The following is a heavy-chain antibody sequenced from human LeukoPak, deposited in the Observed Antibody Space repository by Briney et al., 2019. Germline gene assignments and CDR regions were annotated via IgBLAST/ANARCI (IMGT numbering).Heavy chain of an antibody. CDR2: IYHSGST. D-gene: IGHD6-19*01. CDR3: ARGRRGRGGWYGNWFDP. J-gene: IGHJ5*02. V-gene: IGHV4-38-2*02. Sequence: SETLSLTCTVTGYSISSGYYWGWIGQPPGRGLECIGSIYHSGSTNYNPSLKSRVTISVDTSKNQFSLKLSSVTAADTAVYYCARGRRGRGGWYGNWFDPWGQGTLVTVSS. CDR1: GYSISSGYY.